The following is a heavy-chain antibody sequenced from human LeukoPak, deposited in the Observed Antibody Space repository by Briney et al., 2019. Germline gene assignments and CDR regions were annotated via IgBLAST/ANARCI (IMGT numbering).Heavy chain of an antibody. J-gene: IGHJ5*02. D-gene: IGHD3-10*01. Sequence: GGSLRLSCVASGFTFSTYGMSWVRQAPGKGLEWVAAVSSTGSGTYYPDSLKGRFISSRDNSQNTVFLQMNSLRPEDTAFYFCAKDGPLLWFGPTDAWGQGILVTVSS. V-gene: IGHV3-23*01. CDR3: AKDGPLLWFGPTDA. CDR2: VSSTGSGT. CDR1: GFTFSTYG.